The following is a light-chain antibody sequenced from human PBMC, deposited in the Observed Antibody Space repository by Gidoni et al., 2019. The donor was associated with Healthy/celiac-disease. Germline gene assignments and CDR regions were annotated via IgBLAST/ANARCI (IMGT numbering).Light chain of an antibody. J-gene: IGKJ1*01. CDR2: KAS. CDR3: QQYNSYSRT. CDR1: RSISSW. Sequence: DIQMTQSPSTLSASVGDRVTITCRASRSISSWLAWYQQNPGKAPKLLIYKASSLESGVPSRFSGSGSGTEFTLTISSLQPDDFATYYCQQYNSYSRTFGQGTKVEIK. V-gene: IGKV1-5*03.